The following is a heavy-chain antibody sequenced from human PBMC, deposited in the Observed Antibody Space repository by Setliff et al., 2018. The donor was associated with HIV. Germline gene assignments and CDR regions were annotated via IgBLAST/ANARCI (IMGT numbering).Heavy chain of an antibody. CDR2: IYYSGST. D-gene: IGHD2-21*02. CDR1: GGSISSHY. Sequence: SETLSLTCTVSGGSISSHYWSWIRQPPGKGLEWIGSIYYSGSTNYNPSLKSRVTISVDTSKNQFSLKLSSVTAADTAAYYCARGIVTLGGTLNWFDPWGQGTLVTVSS. J-gene: IGHJ5*02. CDR3: ARGIVTLGGTLNWFDP. V-gene: IGHV4-59*11.